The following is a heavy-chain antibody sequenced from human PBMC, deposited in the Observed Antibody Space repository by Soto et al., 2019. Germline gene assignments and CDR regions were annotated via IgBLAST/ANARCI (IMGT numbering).Heavy chain of an antibody. CDR1: GFSLTTSGVG. CDR3: AHRVLRTVFGLVTTTAIYFDL. J-gene: IGHJ4*02. D-gene: IGHD3-3*01. V-gene: IGHV2-5*02. Sequence: QITLNESGPTVVRPTETLTLTCRFSGFSLTTSGVGVGWIRQSPGKAPEWLALSYWDDDKRYSASLKSRLTITKHTSKNQVVLTVSDLDPTTTATYYCAHRVLRTVFGLVTTTAIYFDLWGQGTPVAVSS. CDR2: SYWDDDK.